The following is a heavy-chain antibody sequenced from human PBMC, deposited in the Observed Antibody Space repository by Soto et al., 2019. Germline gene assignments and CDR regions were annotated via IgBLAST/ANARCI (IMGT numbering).Heavy chain of an antibody. CDR1: GFTFSSYA. CDR3: AKVEYDFWSGPSMYNWFDP. Sequence: GGSLRLSXAASGFTFSSYAMSWVRQAPGKGLEWVSAISGSGGSTYYADSVKGRFTISRDNSKNTLYLQMNSLRAEDTAVYYCAKVEYDFWSGPSMYNWFDPWGQGTLVTVSS. D-gene: IGHD3-3*01. V-gene: IGHV3-23*01. J-gene: IGHJ5*02. CDR2: ISGSGGST.